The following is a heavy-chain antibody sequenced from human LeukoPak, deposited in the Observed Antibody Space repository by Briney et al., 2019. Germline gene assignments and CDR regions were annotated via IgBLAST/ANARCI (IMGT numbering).Heavy chain of an antibody. V-gene: IGHV1-8*01. CDR1: CMPFPRFV. CDR3: ARNLLLWFGESSSDCFDP. D-gene: IGHD3-10*01. J-gene: IGHJ5*02. Sequence: KCSSTAFCMPFPRFVINWVRPATGQGRAWSGWVKPNSGNTGYAQKFQGRVTMTRNTYISTAYMELSSLRSEDTAVYYCARNLLLWFGESSSDCFDPWGQGTLVTVSS. CDR2: VKPNSGNT.